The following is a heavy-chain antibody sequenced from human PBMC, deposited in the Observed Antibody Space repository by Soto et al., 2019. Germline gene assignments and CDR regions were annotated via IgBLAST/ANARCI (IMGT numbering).Heavy chain of an antibody. D-gene: IGHD2-8*02. CDR1: GGSFSGYY. Sequence: QVQLQQWGAGLLKPSETLSLTCAVYGGSFSGYYWTWIRQPPGTGLEWIGEINHSGSTNYNPSLKXRVTISVYTSKNQFSLKPTSVTAADTAVYYCARDKITGLFDYWGQGTLVTVSS. J-gene: IGHJ4*02. CDR2: INHSGST. CDR3: ARDKITGLFDY. V-gene: IGHV4-34*01.